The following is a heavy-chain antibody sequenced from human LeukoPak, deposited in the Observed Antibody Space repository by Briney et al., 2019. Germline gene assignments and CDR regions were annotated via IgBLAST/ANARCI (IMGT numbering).Heavy chain of an antibody. CDR1: GFTFDDYA. D-gene: IGHD1-14*01. J-gene: IGHJ4*02. V-gene: IGHV3-9*01. CDR2: ISWNSGSI. CDR3: ARNLPGAPFDY. Sequence: GGPLRLSCAASGFTFDDYAMHWVRQAPGKGLEWVSGISWNSGSIGYADSVKGRFTISRDNAKNSLYLQMNSLRAEDTALYYCARNLPGAPFDYWGQGTLVTVSS.